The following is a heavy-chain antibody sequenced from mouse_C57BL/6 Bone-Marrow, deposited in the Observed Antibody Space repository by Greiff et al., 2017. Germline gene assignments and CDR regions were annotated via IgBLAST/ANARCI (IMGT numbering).Heavy chain of an antibody. D-gene: IGHD2-4*01. J-gene: IGHJ2*01. CDR3: ARSHYDYDAIDY. V-gene: IGHV7-3*01. CDR2: IRNKANGYTT. CDR1: GFTFPDYY. Sequence: KLVASGGGLVQPGGSLSLSCAASGFTFPDYYMSWVRQPPGKALEWLGFIRNKANGYTTEYSASVKGRFTISRDNSQSILYLQMNALRAEDSATYYCARSHYDYDAIDYWGQGTTLTVSS.